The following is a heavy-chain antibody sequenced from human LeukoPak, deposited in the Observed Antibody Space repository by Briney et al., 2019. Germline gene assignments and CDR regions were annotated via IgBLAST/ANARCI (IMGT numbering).Heavy chain of an antibody. CDR1: GFTFSSYA. CDR3: AQRGGLDF. CDR2: ISHDGSNK. V-gene: IGHV3-30*04. D-gene: IGHD3-16*01. J-gene: IGHJ4*02. Sequence: PGGSLRLSCSASGFTFSSYAMHWVRQAPGKGLEWVAVISHDGSNKYYADSVKGRFTISRDNSKNTLYLQMNSLRAEDTAVYYCAQRGGLDFWGQGTLVPVSS.